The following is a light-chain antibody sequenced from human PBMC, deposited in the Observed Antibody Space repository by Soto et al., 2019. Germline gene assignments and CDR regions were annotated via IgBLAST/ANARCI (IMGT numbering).Light chain of an antibody. CDR1: QSISRY. V-gene: IGKV1-39*01. CDR3: QQSYSTPRT. CDR2: DAS. J-gene: IGKJ1*01. Sequence: DIPMTQSPSSLSSSLGDRATITCPASQSISRYLQWFQQKPGXAPKLSIHDASSLQRGGPSSFSGSGSATDFTRTISSLQPEDFATYYGQQSYSTPRTFGQGTKVDI.